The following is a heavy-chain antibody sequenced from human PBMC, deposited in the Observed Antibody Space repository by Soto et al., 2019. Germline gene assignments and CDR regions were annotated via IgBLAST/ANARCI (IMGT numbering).Heavy chain of an antibody. J-gene: IGHJ6*02. Sequence: QVQLVQSGAEVKKPGSSVKVSCKASRGTFSSYAISWVRQAPGQGLEWMGGIIPIFGTADYEQKFQGRVTITADESTRTAYMDLSSLRSEDTAVYYCARPPSHYYYHGMDVWGQGTTVSVSS. CDR1: RGTFSSYA. D-gene: IGHD7-27*01. CDR2: IIPIFGTA. V-gene: IGHV1-69*12. CDR3: ARPPSHYYYHGMDV.